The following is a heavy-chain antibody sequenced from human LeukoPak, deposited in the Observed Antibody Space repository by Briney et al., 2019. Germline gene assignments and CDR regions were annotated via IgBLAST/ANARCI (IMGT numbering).Heavy chain of an antibody. V-gene: IGHV4-34*01. J-gene: IGHJ4*02. Sequence: SETLSLTSADYGGSFSGYYWSWIRQPLGKGLEWIGEINHSGSTNYNPSLKSRVTISVDTSKNQFSLKLSSVTAADTAVYYCASSSGWSYYFDYWGQGTLVTVSS. D-gene: IGHD6-19*01. CDR3: ASSSGWSYYFDY. CDR2: INHSGST. CDR1: GGSFSGYY.